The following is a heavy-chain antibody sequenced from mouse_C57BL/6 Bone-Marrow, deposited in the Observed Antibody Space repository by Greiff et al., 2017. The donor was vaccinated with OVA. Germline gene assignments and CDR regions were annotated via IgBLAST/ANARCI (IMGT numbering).Heavy chain of an antibody. CDR2: IDPENGDT. Sequence: EVKVVESGAELVRPGASVKLSCTASGFNIKDDYMHWVKQRPEQGLEWIGWIDPENGDTEYASKFQGKATITADTSSNTAYLQLSSLTSEDTAVYYCTTGTLRYFDYWGQGTTLTVSS. CDR3: TTGTLRYFDY. CDR1: GFNIKDDY. J-gene: IGHJ2*01. D-gene: IGHD2-14*01. V-gene: IGHV14-4*01.